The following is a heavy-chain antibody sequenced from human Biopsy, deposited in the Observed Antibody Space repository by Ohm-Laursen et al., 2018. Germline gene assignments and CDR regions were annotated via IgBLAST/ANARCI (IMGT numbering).Heavy chain of an antibody. V-gene: IGHV4-59*07. CDR3: ARATNSTGWPYYYFYGMDV. J-gene: IGHJ6*02. CDR2: TYYSGST. Sequence: SGTLSLTCTVSGGSISSDYWNWIRQTPGKGLEWIGYTYYSGSTNYNPSLKSRVTISVDTSKNQFSLRLNSVTAADTAVYYCARATNSTGWPYYYFYGMDVWGQGTTVTVSS. CDR1: GGSISSDY. D-gene: IGHD2/OR15-2a*01.